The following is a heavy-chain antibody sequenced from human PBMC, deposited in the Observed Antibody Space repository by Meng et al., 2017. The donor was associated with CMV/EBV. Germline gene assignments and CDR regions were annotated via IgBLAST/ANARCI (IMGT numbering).Heavy chain of an antibody. V-gene: IGHV1-69*01. J-gene: IGHJ4*02. Sequence: QARLVQSGAEVKKAGASWKVSFKASGGTFSSYAISWVRQAPGQGLEWMGGIIPIFGTANYAQKFQGRVTITADESTSTAYMGLSSLRSEDTAVYYCARMPRDGYNYIDYWGQGTLVTVSS. CDR2: IIPIFGTA. CDR1: GGTFSSYA. D-gene: IGHD5-24*01. CDR3: ARMPRDGYNYIDY.